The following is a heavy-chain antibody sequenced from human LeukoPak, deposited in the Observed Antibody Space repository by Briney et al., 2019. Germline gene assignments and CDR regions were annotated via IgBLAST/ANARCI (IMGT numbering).Heavy chain of an antibody. CDR2: INHSGST. Sequence: PSETLSLTCAVYGGSFSGYYWSWIRQPPGKGLEWIGEINHSGSTNYNPSLKSRVTISVDTSKNQFSLKLSSVTAADTAVYYCARDHCSGGSCYDTGDYYFDYWGQGTLVTVSS. D-gene: IGHD2-15*01. CDR1: GGSFSGYY. CDR3: ARDHCSGGSCYDTGDYYFDY. V-gene: IGHV4-34*01. J-gene: IGHJ4*02.